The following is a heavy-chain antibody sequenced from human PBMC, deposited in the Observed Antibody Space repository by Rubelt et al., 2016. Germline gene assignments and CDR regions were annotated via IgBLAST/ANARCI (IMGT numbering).Heavy chain of an antibody. V-gene: IGHV4-61*08. Sequence: QLQLQESGPGLVKPSETLSLTCTVSGGSFSTSGYYWGWIRQPPGKGLEWIGYIYYSGSTNYNPSLKSRVTISVATSKNQFSLKLSSVTAADTAVYYCARGGGYCSSTSCYEAWFDPWGQGTLVTVSS. J-gene: IGHJ5*02. CDR2: IYYSGST. CDR1: GGSFSTSGYY. CDR3: ARGGGYCSSTSCYEAWFDP. D-gene: IGHD2-2*01.